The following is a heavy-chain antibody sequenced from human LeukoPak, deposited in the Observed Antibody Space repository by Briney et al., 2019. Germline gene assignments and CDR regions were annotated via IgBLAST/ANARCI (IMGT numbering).Heavy chain of an antibody. CDR1: GGSISSGGYY. CDR3: ARAGYSYYFDY. Sequence: NPSQTLSLTCTVSGGSISSGGYYWSWIRQHPGKGLEWIGYIYYSGSTYYNPSLKSRVTISVDTSKNQFSLKLSSVTAADTAVYYCARAGYSYYFDYWGQGTLVTVSS. CDR2: IYYSGST. J-gene: IGHJ4*02. V-gene: IGHV4-31*03. D-gene: IGHD2-15*01.